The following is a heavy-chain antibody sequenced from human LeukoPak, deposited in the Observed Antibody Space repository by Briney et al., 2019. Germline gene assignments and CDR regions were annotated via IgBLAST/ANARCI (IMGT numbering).Heavy chain of an antibody. V-gene: IGHV1-69*04. D-gene: IGHD3-9*01. J-gene: IGHJ4*02. Sequence: SVKVSCKASGGTFSSYAIIWVRQAPGQGLEWMGRIIPILGIANYAQKFQGRVTITADKSTSTAYMELSSLRSEDTAVYYCARDNILTGYSLYYFDYWGQGTLVTVSS. CDR1: GGTFSSYA. CDR2: IIPILGIA. CDR3: ARDNILTGYSLYYFDY.